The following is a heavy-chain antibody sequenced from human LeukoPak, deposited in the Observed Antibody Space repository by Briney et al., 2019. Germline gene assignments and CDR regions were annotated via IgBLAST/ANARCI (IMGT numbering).Heavy chain of an antibody. Sequence: GGSLRLSCAASGFTFSSYAMSWVRQAPGKGLEWVSAISGSGGSTYYADSVKGRFTISRDNSKNTLYLQVNSLRAEDTAVYYCAKGGEWPNYYFDYWGQGTLVTVSS. V-gene: IGHV3-23*01. J-gene: IGHJ4*02. CDR1: GFTFSSYA. D-gene: IGHD3-10*01. CDR2: ISGSGGST. CDR3: AKGGEWPNYYFDY.